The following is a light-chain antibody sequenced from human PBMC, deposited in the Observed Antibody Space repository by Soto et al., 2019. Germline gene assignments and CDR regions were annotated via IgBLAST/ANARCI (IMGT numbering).Light chain of an antibody. V-gene: IGLV2-14*01. Sequence: QSALTQPASVSGSPGQPITISCTGTSSDVGGYKYVSWYQHHPGKAPKLMIYEVDNRPSGVSNRFSGSKSGNTASLTISGRQAEDEADYYCSSGTSISTWVFGGGTKVTVL. CDR1: SSDVGGYKY. J-gene: IGLJ3*02. CDR3: SSGTSISTWV. CDR2: EVD.